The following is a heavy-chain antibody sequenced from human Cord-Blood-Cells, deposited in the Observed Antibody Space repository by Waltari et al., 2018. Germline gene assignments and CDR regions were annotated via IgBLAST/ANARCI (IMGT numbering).Heavy chain of an antibody. J-gene: IGHJ3*02. CDR1: GFTVSSNY. D-gene: IGHD6-6*01. Sequence: EVQLVESGGGLIQPGGSLRLSCAASGFTVSSNYMSWVRQAPGKGLEVVTVSYSGGSTYYADSVKGRFTISRDNSKNTLYLQMNSLRAEDTAVYYCARDLFYSSSSDAFDIWGQGTMVTVSS. CDR2: SYSGGST. V-gene: IGHV3-53*01. CDR3: ARDLFYSSSSDAFDI.